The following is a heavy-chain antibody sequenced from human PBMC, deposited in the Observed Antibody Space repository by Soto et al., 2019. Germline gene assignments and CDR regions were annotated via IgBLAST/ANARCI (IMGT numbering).Heavy chain of an antibody. CDR1: GYTFTNYA. CDR3: ARDSQYSTSWQRFDS. J-gene: IGHJ4*02. CDR2: VKTYNGNP. Sequence: QVQLVQSGGELKKPGASVKVSCKASGYTFTNYAISWVRQAPGRGLEWMGWVKTYNGNPNYAQIFQGRVTMTTDTSTGTAYMELRSRKSDDSAIYYCARDSQYSTSWQRFDSWGQGTLVTVSS. D-gene: IGHD6-13*01. V-gene: IGHV1-18*01.